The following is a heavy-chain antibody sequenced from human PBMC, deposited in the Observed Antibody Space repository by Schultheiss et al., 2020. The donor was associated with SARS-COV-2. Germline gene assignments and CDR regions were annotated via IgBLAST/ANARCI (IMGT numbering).Heavy chain of an antibody. V-gene: IGHV4-59*01. CDR1: GGSISSYY. D-gene: IGHD4-23*01. CDR2: IYYSGST. Sequence: SETLSLTCTVSGGSISSYYWSWIRQPPGKGLEWIGYIYYSGSTNYNPSLKSRVTISVDTSKNQFSLKLSSVTAADTAVYYCARGDDYGGFVDYWGQGTLVTVSS. J-gene: IGHJ4*02. CDR3: ARGDDYGGFVDY.